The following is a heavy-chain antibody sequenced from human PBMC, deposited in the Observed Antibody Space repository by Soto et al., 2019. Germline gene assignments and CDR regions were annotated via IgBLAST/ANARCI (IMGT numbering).Heavy chain of an antibody. CDR2: ISYDGSNK. V-gene: IGHV3-30*18. J-gene: IGHJ6*02. CDR1: GFTFSSYG. D-gene: IGHD5-12*01. CDR3: GKDLGVAQHHYFHYGMDV. Sequence: QVQLVESGGGVVQPGRSLRLSCEVSGFTFSSYGMHWVRQAPGKGLEWVAVISYDGSNKYYADSVKGRITISRDNSKNTLYLEMISPRTEDTAVYYCGKDLGVAQHHYFHYGMDVWGQGTTVTVS.